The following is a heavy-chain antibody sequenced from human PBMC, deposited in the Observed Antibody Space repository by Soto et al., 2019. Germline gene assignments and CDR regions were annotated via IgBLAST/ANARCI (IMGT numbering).Heavy chain of an antibody. V-gene: IGHV3-23*01. D-gene: IGHD3-9*01. CDR1: GFTFSDYA. Sequence: EVQLLESGGGLEQPGGSLRLSCAASGFTFSDYAMSWVRQAPGKGLEWVTTITGSSSNLYYTDSVKGRFAISRDKSRNILFLQMNSLTAEDTAVYYCAKGGAVYGLLTHDYWGQGTLVTVSS. J-gene: IGHJ4*02. CDR2: ITGSSSNL. CDR3: AKGGAVYGLLTHDY.